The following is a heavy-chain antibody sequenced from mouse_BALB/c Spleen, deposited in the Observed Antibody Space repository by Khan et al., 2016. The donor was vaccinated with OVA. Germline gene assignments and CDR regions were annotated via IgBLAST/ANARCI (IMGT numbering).Heavy chain of an antibody. V-gene: IGHV5-17*02. CDR3: TRYRYGYAMDY. J-gene: IGHJ4*01. D-gene: IGHD2-14*01. CDR1: GFTFSSFG. Sequence: EVELVESGGGLVQPGGSRTLSCAASGFTFSSFGMHWVRQAPEKGLEWVAYISSGSSTIYYADTVKGRFTISRDNPKNTLFLQMTSLRSEDTAMYYGTRYRYGYAMDYWGQGTSVTVSS. CDR2: ISSGSSTI.